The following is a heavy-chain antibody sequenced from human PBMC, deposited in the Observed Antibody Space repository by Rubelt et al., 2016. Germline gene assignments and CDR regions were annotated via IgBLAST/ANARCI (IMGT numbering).Heavy chain of an antibody. J-gene: IGHJ5*02. CDR1: GYSFTSYW. D-gene: IGHD4-23*01. V-gene: IGHV5-10-1*01. Sequence: EVQLVQSGAEVKKPGESLRISCKGSGYSFTSYWISWVRQMPGKGLEWMGRIDPSDSCTNYSPAFQGHVSISADKSIRTAYRQWSSLNASDTAMYYCARHAGDGGNSEDGFDPWGQGTLVTVSS. CDR2: IDPSDSCT. CDR3: ARHAGDGGNSEDGFDP.